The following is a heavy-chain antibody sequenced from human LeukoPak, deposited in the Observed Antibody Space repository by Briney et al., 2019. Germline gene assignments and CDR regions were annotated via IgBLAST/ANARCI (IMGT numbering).Heavy chain of an antibody. CDR2: IYHSGST. CDR1: GGSISSSSYY. J-gene: IGHJ3*02. CDR3: ARRPGEVRGVIIPGAFDI. Sequence: PSETLSLTCTVSGGSISSSSYYWGWIRQPPGKGLEWIGSIYHSGSTYYNPSLKSRVTISVDTSKNQFSLKLSSVTAADTAVYYCARRPGEVRGVIIPGAFDIWGQGTMVTVSS. D-gene: IGHD3-10*01. V-gene: IGHV4-39*07.